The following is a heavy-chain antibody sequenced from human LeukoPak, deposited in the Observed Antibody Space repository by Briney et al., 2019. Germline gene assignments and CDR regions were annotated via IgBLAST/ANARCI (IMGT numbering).Heavy chain of an antibody. V-gene: IGHV1-18*01. Sequence: ASVKVSCKASGYTFTSYGISWVRQAPGQGPEWMGWISAYNGNTNYAQKLQGRVTMTTDTSTSAAYMELRSLRSDDTAVYYCARDLPDYGDYTELDYWGQGTLVTVSS. CDR2: ISAYNGNT. CDR3: ARDLPDYGDYTELDY. CDR1: GYTFTSYG. J-gene: IGHJ4*02. D-gene: IGHD4-17*01.